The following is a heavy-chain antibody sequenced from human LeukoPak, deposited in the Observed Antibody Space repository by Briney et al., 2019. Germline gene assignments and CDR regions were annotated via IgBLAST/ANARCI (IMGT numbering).Heavy chain of an antibody. CDR1: GFTFSSND. V-gene: IGHV3-23*01. D-gene: IGHD3-16*01. Sequence: GGSLRLSCVASGFTFSSNDMSWVRQAPGKGLEWVSIFSESGGRTYYADSVKGRFTISRDTPKNTLYLQMNSLRAGDTAVYYCAKDNAPGVWQLFDYWGQGTLVTVSS. CDR2: FSESGGRT. J-gene: IGHJ4*02. CDR3: AKDNAPGVWQLFDY.